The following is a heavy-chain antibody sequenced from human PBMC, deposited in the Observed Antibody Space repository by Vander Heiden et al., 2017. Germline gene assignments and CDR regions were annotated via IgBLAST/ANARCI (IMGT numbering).Heavy chain of an antibody. CDR1: GGSISSGGSS. V-gene: IGHV4-30-2*01. J-gene: IGHJ5*02. Sequence: QLQLQESGSGLVKPSQTLSLTCAVSGGSISSGGSSWSWIRQPPGKGLEWIGYIYHSGSTYYNPSLKSRVTISVDRSKNQFSLKLSSVTAADTAVYYCASVRRITMVRGGWFDPWGQGTLVTVSS. CDR2: IYHSGST. CDR3: ASVRRITMVRGGWFDP. D-gene: IGHD3-10*01.